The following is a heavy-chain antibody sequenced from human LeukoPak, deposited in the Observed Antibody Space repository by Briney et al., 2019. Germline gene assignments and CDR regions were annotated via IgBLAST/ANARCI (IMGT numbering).Heavy chain of an antibody. D-gene: IGHD3-9*01. CDR2: IWYDGSNK. J-gene: IGHJ6*02. CDR3: ARDQGLRYFDWLFSEGYYYGMDV. Sequence: GRSLRLSCAASGFTFSSFGMYWVRQAPGKGLEWVAVIWYDGSNKYYADSVKGRFTISRDNSKNTLYLQMNSLRAEDTAVYYRARDQGLRYFDWLFSEGYYYGMDVWGQGTTVTVSS. CDR1: GFTFSSFG. V-gene: IGHV3-33*01.